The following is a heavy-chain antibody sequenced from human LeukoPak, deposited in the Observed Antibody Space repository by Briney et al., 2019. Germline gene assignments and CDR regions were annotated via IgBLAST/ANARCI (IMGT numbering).Heavy chain of an antibody. J-gene: IGHJ6*02. CDR3: ARFWKEYYGMDV. V-gene: IGHV3-23*01. CDR2: ISGSGGST. D-gene: IGHD1-1*01. CDR1: GFTFSSYA. Sequence: GGSLRLSCAASGFTFSSYAMSWVRQAPGKGLEWVSGISGSGGSTYYADSVRGRFTISRDNSKNTLYLQMNSLRGEDTAVYYCARFWKEYYGMDVWGQGTTVTVSS.